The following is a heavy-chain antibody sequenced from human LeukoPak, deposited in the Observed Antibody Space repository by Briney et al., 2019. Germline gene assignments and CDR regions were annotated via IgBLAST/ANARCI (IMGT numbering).Heavy chain of an antibody. Sequence: SETLSLTFTVSGGSISSYYWSWIRQPPGKGLEWIGYIYYSGSTNHNPSLKSRVTISVDTSKNQFSLKLSSVTAADTAVYYCARDTYDFWSGQTSHDAFDIWGQGTMVTVSS. CDR3: ARDTYDFWSGQTSHDAFDI. CDR1: GGSISSYY. CDR2: IYYSGST. V-gene: IGHV4-59*01. D-gene: IGHD3-3*01. J-gene: IGHJ3*02.